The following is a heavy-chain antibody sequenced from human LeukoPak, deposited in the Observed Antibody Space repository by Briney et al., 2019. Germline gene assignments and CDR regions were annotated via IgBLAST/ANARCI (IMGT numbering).Heavy chain of an antibody. V-gene: IGHV4-34*01. CDR2: INHSGST. CDR1: GGSFSGYY. CDR3: ARHWKLLNFDY. Sequence: SETLSLTCAVYGGSFSGYYWNWIRQPPGKGLEWIGEINHSGSTNYNPSLKSRVTISVDTSRNQFSLKLSSVTAADTAVYYCARHWKLLNFDYWGQGTLVTVSS. D-gene: IGHD1-1*01. J-gene: IGHJ4*02.